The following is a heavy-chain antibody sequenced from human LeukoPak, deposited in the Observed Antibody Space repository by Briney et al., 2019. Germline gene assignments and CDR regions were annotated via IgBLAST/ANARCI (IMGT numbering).Heavy chain of an antibody. CDR1: GFSSSFSDYY. CDR3: ARGATGSNGDDYL. D-gene: IGHD2-8*01. J-gene: IGHJ4*02. V-gene: IGHV3-11*04. Sequence: PGGSLRLSCAASGFSSSFSDYYMSWIRQAPGKGLEWVSYISGSGNTIYYADSVKGRFTISRDNAKSSLFLQMSSLRAEDTAVYYCARGATGSNGDDYLWGEGAPGTVSS. CDR2: ISGSGNTI.